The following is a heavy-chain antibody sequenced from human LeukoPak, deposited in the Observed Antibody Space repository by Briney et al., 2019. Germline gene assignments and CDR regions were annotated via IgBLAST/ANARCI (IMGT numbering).Heavy chain of an antibody. D-gene: IGHD6-6*01. CDR1: GFTLSSCP. V-gene: IGHV3-30-3*01. Sequence: PGRSLRLSCAASGFTLSSCPMHWVRQAPGKGLEWVAGVSNDGNNKYYADSVKGRFTISRDNSKNTLYLQMNSLRAEDTAVYYCARDSLVFDYWGQGTLVTVSS. CDR2: VSNDGNNK. J-gene: IGHJ4*02. CDR3: ARDSLVFDY.